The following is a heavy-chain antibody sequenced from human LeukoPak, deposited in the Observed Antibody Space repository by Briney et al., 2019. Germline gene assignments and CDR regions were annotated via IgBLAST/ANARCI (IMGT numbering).Heavy chain of an antibody. CDR2: IVVGSGNT. D-gene: IGHD3-22*01. CDR1: GFTFTSSA. J-gene: IGHJ4*02. CDR3: AADRYDSSGYYHFDY. V-gene: IGHV1-58*02. Sequence: SGKVSCKASGFTFTSSAMQWVRQARGQRLEWIGWIVVGSGNTNYAQKFQERVTITRDMSTSTAYMELSSLRSEDTAVYYCAADRYDSSGYYHFDYWGQGTLVTVSS.